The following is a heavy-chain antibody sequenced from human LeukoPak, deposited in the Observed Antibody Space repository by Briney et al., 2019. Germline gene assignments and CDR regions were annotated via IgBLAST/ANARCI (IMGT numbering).Heavy chain of an antibody. V-gene: IGHV4-61*01. D-gene: IGHD6-19*01. CDR1: GGSVRGDMSH. J-gene: IGHJ6*02. CDR2: VHYSGSA. CDR3: ARNRGWYATDV. Sequence: PSETLSLTCSVSGGSVRGDMSHWSWIRQPPGKGLEWIGYVHYSGSANYNPSLESRVTMSLDHSKNQFSLDLTPVTSADTAVYYCARNRGWYATDVWGQGAAVTVSS.